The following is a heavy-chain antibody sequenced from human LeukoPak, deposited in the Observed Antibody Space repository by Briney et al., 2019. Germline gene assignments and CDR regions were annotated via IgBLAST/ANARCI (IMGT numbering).Heavy chain of an antibody. CDR1: GFTFSSYA. Sequence: PGGSLRLSCAASGFTFSSYAMHWVRQAPGKGLEWVAVISYDGGNKYYADSVKGRFTISRDNSKNTLYLQMNSLRAEDTAVYYCARDQTIFGVVYYYYYGMDVWGQGTTVTVSS. D-gene: IGHD3-3*01. CDR3: ARDQTIFGVVYYYYYGMDV. CDR2: ISYDGGNK. J-gene: IGHJ6*02. V-gene: IGHV3-30*04.